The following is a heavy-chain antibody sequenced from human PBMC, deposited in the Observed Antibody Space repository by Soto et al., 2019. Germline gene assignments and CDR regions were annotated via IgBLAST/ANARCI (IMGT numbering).Heavy chain of an antibody. CDR3: ASRRNSSSWYYYYGMDV. Sequence: SVKVSCKASGGTFSSYTISWVRQAPGQGLEWMGRIIPILGIANYAQKFQGRVTITADKSTSTAYMELSSLRSEDTAVYYCASRRNSSSWYYYYGMDVWGQGTTVTVSS. V-gene: IGHV1-69*02. J-gene: IGHJ6*02. D-gene: IGHD6-13*01. CDR2: IIPILGIA. CDR1: GGTFSSYT.